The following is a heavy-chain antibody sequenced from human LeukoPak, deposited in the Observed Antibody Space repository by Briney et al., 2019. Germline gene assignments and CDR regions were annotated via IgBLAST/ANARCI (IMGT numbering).Heavy chain of an antibody. Sequence: PGGSLRLSCAASGFTFDDYGMSWVRQAPGKGLEWVSGINWNGGSTGYADSVKGRFTISRDNAKNSLYLQMNSLRAEDTALYYCAREEYKVPAAMTGVNYFDYWGQGTLVTVSS. CDR2: INWNGGST. V-gene: IGHV3-20*04. J-gene: IGHJ4*02. CDR1: GFTFDDYG. CDR3: AREEYKVPAAMTGVNYFDY. D-gene: IGHD2-2*01.